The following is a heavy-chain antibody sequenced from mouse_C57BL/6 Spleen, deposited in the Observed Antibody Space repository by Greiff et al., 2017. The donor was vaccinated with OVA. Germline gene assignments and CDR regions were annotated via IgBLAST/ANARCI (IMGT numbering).Heavy chain of an antibody. Sequence: VKLQQPGAELVKPGASVKLSCKASGYTFTSYWMHWVKQRPGQGLEWIGMIHPNSGSTNYNEKFKSKATLTVDKSSSTAYMQLSSLTSEDSAVYYCARETMVTTPFAYWGQGTLVTVSA. D-gene: IGHD2-2*01. J-gene: IGHJ3*01. CDR2: IHPNSGST. V-gene: IGHV1-64*01. CDR1: GYTFTSYW. CDR3: ARETMVTTPFAY.